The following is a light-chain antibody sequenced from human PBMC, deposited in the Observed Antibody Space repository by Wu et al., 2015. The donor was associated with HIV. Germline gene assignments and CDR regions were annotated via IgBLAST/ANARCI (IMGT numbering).Light chain of an antibody. CDR2: AAS. CDR3: LRYNTYSGT. J-gene: IGKJ1*01. V-gene: IGKV1-NL1*01. CDR1: QGISNS. Sequence: IQMTQSPSSLSASVGDRVTITCRANQGISNSLAWYQQKPGKAPKLLLYAASRLETGVPPRFSGSGSGAVYTLTISNLQPEDFATYYCLRYNTYSGTFGQGTKVEIK.